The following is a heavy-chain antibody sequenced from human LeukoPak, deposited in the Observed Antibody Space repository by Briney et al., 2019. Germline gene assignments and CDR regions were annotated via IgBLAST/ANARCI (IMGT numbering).Heavy chain of an antibody. CDR2: ISAYNGNT. CDR3: AREESVPGYCSGGSCYSGKNYYYYMDV. J-gene: IGHJ6*03. D-gene: IGHD2-15*01. Sequence: ASVKVSCKASGYTFTSYGISWVRQAPGQGLEWMGWISAYNGNTNYAQKLQGRVTMTTDTSTSTAYMELRSLRSDDTAVYYCAREESVPGYCSGGSCYSGKNYYYYMDVWGTGTTVTVSS. CDR1: GYTFTSYG. V-gene: IGHV1-18*01.